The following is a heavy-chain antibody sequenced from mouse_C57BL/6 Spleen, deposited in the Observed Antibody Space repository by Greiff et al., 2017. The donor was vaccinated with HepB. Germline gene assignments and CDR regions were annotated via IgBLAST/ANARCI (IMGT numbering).Heavy chain of an antibody. J-gene: IGHJ1*03. V-gene: IGHV1-59*01. CDR1: GYTFTSYW. CDR3: ARAVGSYWYFAV. Sequence: QVQLQQPGAELVRPGTSVKLSCKASGYTFTSYWMHWVKQRPGQGLEWIGVIDPSDSYTNYNQKFKGKATLTVDTSSSTAYMQLSSLTSEDSAVYYCARAVGSYWYFAVWGTGTTVTVSS. CDR2: IDPSDSYT. D-gene: IGHD1-1*01.